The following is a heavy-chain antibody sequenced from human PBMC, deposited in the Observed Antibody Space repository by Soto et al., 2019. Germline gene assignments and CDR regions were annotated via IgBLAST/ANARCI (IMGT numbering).Heavy chain of an antibody. CDR2: ISYDGSNK. J-gene: IGHJ5*02. CDR1: GFTFSSYG. Sequence: QVQLVESGGGVVQPGRSLRLSCAASGFTFSSYGMHWVRQAPGKGLEWVAVISYDGSNKYYADSVKGRFTISRDNSKNTLYLQMNSLRAEDTAVYYCAKENEYQLLQGGNWFDPWGQGTLVTVSS. V-gene: IGHV3-30*18. D-gene: IGHD2-2*01. CDR3: AKENEYQLLQGGNWFDP.